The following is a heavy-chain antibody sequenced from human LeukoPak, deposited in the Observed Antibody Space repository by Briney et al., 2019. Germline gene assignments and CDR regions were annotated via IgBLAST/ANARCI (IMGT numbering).Heavy chain of an antibody. V-gene: IGHV4-34*01. CDR1: GGSFIGFH. CDR2: INHSGST. D-gene: IGHD4-11*01. Sequence: PSETLSLTCAVYGGSFIGFHWNWIRQPPGKGLEWIGDINHSGSTNYNPSLTSRVTISVDTSRNQFSLKLSSVTAADTAVYYCARESAKYSNYRCFDPWGQGTLVTVSS. CDR3: ARESAKYSNYRCFDP. J-gene: IGHJ5*02.